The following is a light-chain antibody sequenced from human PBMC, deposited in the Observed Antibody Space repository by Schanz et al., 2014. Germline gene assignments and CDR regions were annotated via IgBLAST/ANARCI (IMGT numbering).Light chain of an antibody. J-gene: IGLJ2*01. CDR3: CSYAGRSLI. CDR1: SSDVGTYNY. CDR2: EVS. Sequence: QSALTQPASVSGSRGQSLTISCTGSSSDVGTYNYVSWYQQHPGKAPKLMIYEVSNRPSGVPDRFSGSKSGNTASLTVSGLQADDEADYYCCSYAGRSLIFGGGTKLTVL. V-gene: IGLV2-8*01.